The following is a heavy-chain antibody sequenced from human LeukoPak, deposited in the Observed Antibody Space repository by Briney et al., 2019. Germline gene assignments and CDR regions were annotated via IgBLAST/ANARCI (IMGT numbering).Heavy chain of an antibody. Sequence: PGGSLRLSCTASGFTFGDYAMSWFRQAPGKGLEWVGFIRSKAYGGTTEYAASVKGRFTISRDDSKSIAYLQMNSLKSEDTAVYYCTRDANGGRYPLPGYWGQGTLVTVSS. J-gene: IGHJ4*02. D-gene: IGHD6-19*01. CDR2: IRSKAYGGTT. CDR1: GFTFGDYA. V-gene: IGHV3-49*03. CDR3: TRDANGGRYPLPGY.